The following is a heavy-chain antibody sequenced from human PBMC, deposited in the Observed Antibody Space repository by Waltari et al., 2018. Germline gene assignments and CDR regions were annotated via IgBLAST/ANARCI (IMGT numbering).Heavy chain of an antibody. CDR1: CLHFTNYR. Sequence: QVPLVQSGTGVEKPGALVKVSLQASCLHFTNYRYSLVRQAPGQGLEWMGWISAYNGNTNYAQKLQGRVTMTTDTSTSTAYMELRSLRSDDTAVYYCARVRLIAARPGYFDYWGQGTLVTVSS. CDR3: ARVRLIAARPGYFDY. J-gene: IGHJ4*02. V-gene: IGHV1-18*01. CDR2: ISAYNGNT. D-gene: IGHD6-6*01.